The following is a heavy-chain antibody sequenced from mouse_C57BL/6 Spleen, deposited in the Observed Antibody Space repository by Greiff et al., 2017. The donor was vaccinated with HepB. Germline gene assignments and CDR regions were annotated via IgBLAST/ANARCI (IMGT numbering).Heavy chain of an antibody. D-gene: IGHD1-1*01. Sequence: EVQVVESGGGLVKPGGSLKLSCAASGFTFSSYAMSWVRQTPEKRLEWVATISDGGSYTYYPDNVKGRFTISRDNAKNNLYLQMSHLKSEDTAMYYCARALDYGSVFDYWGQGTTLTVSS. CDR2: ISDGGSYT. J-gene: IGHJ2*01. CDR3: ARALDYGSVFDY. CDR1: GFTFSSYA. V-gene: IGHV5-4*01.